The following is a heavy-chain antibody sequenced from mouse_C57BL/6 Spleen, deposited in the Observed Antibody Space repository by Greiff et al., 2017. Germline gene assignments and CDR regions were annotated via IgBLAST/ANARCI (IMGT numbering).Heavy chain of an antibody. CDR2: IYPGDGDT. CDR3: ARSSYYSWCAY. CDR1: GYAFSSYW. D-gene: IGHD1-1*01. J-gene: IGHJ3*01. Sequence: QVQLKESGPELVKPGASVKISCKASGYAFSSYWMNWVKQRPGKGLEWIGQIYPGDGDTNYNGKFKGKATLTADKYYSTAYMQLSSLTSEDSAVYFCARSSYYSWCAYWGQGTLVTVSA. V-gene: IGHV1-80*01.